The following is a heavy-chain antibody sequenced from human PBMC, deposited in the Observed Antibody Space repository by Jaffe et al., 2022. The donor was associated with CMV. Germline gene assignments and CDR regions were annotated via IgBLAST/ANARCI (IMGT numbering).Heavy chain of an antibody. CDR3: ARLFQGGLPGDY. V-gene: IGHV4-39*01. CDR2: IYYSGST. CDR1: GGSISSSSYY. D-gene: IGHD1-26*01. J-gene: IGHJ4*02. Sequence: QLQLQESGPGLVKPSETLSLTCTVSGGSISSSSYYWGWIRQPPGKGLEWIGSIYYSGSTYYNPSLKSRVTISVDTSKNQFSLKLSSVTAADTAVYYCARLFQGGLPGDYWGQGTLVTVSS.